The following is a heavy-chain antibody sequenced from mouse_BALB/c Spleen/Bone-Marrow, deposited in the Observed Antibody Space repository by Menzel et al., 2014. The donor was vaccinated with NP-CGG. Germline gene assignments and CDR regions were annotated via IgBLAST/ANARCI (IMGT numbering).Heavy chain of an antibody. CDR1: GFNIKDTY. V-gene: IGHV14-3*02. D-gene: IGHD1-1*01. Sequence: VQLQQSGAELVKPGASVKLSCTASGFNIKDTYMHWVKERPEQGLEWIGRIDPANGNTKYDPKFQGKATITADTSSNTPYLQLSSLTSEDTAVYYCVYGRDWYFDVWGAGTTVTVSS. J-gene: IGHJ1*01. CDR2: IDPANGNT. CDR3: VYGRDWYFDV.